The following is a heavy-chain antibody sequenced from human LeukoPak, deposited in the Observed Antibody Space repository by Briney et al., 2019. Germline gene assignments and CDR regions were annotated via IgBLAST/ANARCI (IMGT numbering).Heavy chain of an antibody. Sequence: GRSLRLSCAASGFTFSSYWMTWVRQAPGKGLEWVANINQDGSEKYYVDSVKGRFTISRDNAKNSLYLKMNSLRAEDTAVYYCARSRLGFGERYFDYWGQGTLVTVSS. CDR1: GFTFSSYW. J-gene: IGHJ4*02. CDR2: INQDGSEK. D-gene: IGHD3-10*01. V-gene: IGHV3-7*03. CDR3: ARSRLGFGERYFDY.